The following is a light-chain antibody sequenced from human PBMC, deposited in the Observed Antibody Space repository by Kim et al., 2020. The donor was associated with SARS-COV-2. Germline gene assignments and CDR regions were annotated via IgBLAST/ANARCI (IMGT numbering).Light chain of an antibody. J-gene: IGKJ4*01. CDR2: AAS. Sequence: AIQMTQSPSSLSASVGDRVIITCRASQGIRNDLGWYQQKPGKAPKFLIYAASSSQSGVPSRFSGNGSGTDFTLTISSLQPEDFGTYYCLQDYDYPLTFGGGTKVDIK. CDR3: LQDYDYPLT. V-gene: IGKV1-6*01. CDR1: QGIRND.